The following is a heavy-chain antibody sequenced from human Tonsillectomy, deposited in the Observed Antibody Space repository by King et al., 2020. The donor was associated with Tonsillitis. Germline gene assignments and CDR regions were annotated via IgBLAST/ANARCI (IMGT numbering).Heavy chain of an antibody. CDR2: IYSGGST. CDR1: GFTVSGNY. J-gene: IGHJ3*02. Sequence: VQLVESGGGLVQPGGSLRLSCAASGFTVSGNYISWLRQAPGKGLEWVSVIYSGGSTYYADSVKGRFTISRDNSKNTLYLQMNSLRAEDTALYYCARHRGVGTTEDAFDIWGQGTRVTVSS. D-gene: IGHD1-26*01. V-gene: IGHV3-66*04. CDR3: ARHRGVGTTEDAFDI.